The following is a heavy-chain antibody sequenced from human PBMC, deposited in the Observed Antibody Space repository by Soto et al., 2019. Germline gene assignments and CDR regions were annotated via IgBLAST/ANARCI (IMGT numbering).Heavy chain of an antibody. CDR1: GFTFSNYW. CDR3: ARGLPNFSSFDS. J-gene: IGHJ4*02. V-gene: IGHV3-74*01. D-gene: IGHD5-12*01. CDR2: VSSDGSST. Sequence: EVQLVESGGGLVQPGESLRLSCAASGFTFSNYWMHWIRQAPGKGLVWVSRVSSDGSSTVYASSVAGRLTISRDNAKNTLYLQMNSLSDEATAVYYCARGLPNFSSFDSWGQGTLVTVSS.